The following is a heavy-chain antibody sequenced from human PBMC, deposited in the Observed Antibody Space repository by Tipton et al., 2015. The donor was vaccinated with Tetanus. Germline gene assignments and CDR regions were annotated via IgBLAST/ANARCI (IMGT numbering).Heavy chain of an antibody. Sequence: LRLSCSVSGASISSSRYFWNWVRQYPGKGLEWIGYIYYSGDTYINPSLKSRVTISVDTSKNQFSLKLNSVTAADTAVYYCARRGDYVFYYESSGYLWGAAFDIWGQGTMVSVSA. CDR1: GASISSSRYF. J-gene: IGHJ3*02. D-gene: IGHD3-22*01. CDR2: IYYSGDT. CDR3: ARRGDYVFYYESSGYLWGAAFDI. V-gene: IGHV4-39*01.